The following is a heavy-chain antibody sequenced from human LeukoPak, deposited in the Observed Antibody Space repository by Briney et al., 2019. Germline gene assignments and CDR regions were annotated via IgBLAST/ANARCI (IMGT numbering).Heavy chain of an antibody. CDR1: GGSFSVYY. J-gene: IGHJ5*02. CDR3: ARDPERGWFDP. CDR2: ISHSGST. V-gene: IGHV4-34*01. D-gene: IGHD1-1*01. Sequence: SETLSLTCAVYGGSFSVYYWSWIRQPPGKGLEWIGEISHSGSTNFNPSLKSRVSMSVDTSQNQFSLKLNSVTAADTAVYYCARDPERGWFDPWGQGTLVTVSS.